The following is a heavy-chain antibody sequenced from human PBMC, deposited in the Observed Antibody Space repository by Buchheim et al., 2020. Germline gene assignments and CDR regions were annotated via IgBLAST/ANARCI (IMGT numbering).Heavy chain of an antibody. CDR3: AREGAYDYGAYAINWFDP. CDR2: INPSGGST. J-gene: IGHJ5*02. V-gene: IGHV1-46*03. D-gene: IGHD4-17*01. CDR1: GYTFTSYY. Sequence: QVQLVQSGAEVKKPGASVKVSCKASGYTFTSYYMHWVRQAPGQGLEWMGIINPSGGSTSYAQKFQGRVTMTRDKSTRPAHMELSSLRSEDTAVYYCAREGAYDYGAYAINWFDPWGQGTL.